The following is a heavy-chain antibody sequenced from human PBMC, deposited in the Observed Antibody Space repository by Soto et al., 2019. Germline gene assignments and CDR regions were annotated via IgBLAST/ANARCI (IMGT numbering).Heavy chain of an antibody. J-gene: IGHJ6*02. CDR2: IYSDDYT. V-gene: IGHV3-53*01. Sequence: PGGSLRLSCAASGFTVRSSYMSWVRQVPGKGLEWVSIIYSDDYTYYAASVKGRFTISRDNAKNSLYLQMNSLRAEDTAVYYCAREVWYSSGWYAPYGMDVWGQGTTVTVSS. D-gene: IGHD6-19*01. CDR1: GFTVRSSY. CDR3: AREVWYSSGWYAPYGMDV.